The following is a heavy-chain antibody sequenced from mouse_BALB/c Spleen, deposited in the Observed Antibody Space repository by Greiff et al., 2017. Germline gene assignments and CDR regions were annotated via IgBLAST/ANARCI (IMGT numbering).Heavy chain of an antibody. J-gene: IGHJ3*01. Sequence: VQLQESGAELMKPGASVKISCKATGYTFSSYWIEWVKQRPGHGLEWIGEILPGSGSTNYNEKFKGKATFTADTSSNTAYMQLSSLTSEDSAVYYCAGRGGNYVDWFAYWGQGTLVTVSA. CDR2: ILPGSGST. D-gene: IGHD2-1*01. CDR1: GYTFSSYW. CDR3: AGRGGNYVDWFAY. V-gene: IGHV1-9*01.